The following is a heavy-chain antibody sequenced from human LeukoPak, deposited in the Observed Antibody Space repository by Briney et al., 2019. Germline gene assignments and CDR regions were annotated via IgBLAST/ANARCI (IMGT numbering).Heavy chain of an antibody. CDR3: ARDQSLVAYSSTWFDY. CDR1: GYTFTNYG. J-gene: IGHJ4*02. V-gene: IGHV1-18*04. Sequence: ASVMVSCKASGYTFTNYGISWVRQAPGQGLEWMGWISAYNGNTDYAQNLQGRVTMTTDTLTSTAYMELRSLRSDDTAVYYCARDQSLVAYSSTWFDYWGQGTPVTVSS. D-gene: IGHD6-13*01. CDR2: ISAYNGNT.